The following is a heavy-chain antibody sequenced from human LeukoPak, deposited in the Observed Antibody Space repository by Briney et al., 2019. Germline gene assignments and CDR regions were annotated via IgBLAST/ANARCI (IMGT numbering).Heavy chain of an antibody. D-gene: IGHD1-7*01. CDR2: SLYSGST. CDR3: ARTLELQWFDP. V-gene: IGHV4-59*01. Sequence: PSETLSLTCTVSGGSISSYYWSWIRQPPGKGLEWIGYSLYSGSTNYNPSLKSRVTISVDTSTNQLSLKLNSVTAADTAVYYCARTLELQWFDPWGQGTLVTVSS. CDR1: GGSISSYY. J-gene: IGHJ5*02.